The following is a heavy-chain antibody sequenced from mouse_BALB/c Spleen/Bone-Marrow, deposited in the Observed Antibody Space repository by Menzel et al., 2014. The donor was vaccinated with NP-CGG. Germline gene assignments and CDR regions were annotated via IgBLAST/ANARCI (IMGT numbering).Heavy chain of an antibody. CDR3: ARGGISVDY. CDR2: IYPGDGDT. Sequence: QVQLKDSGAELVRPGSSVKISCKASGYAFSVYWMNWVKQRPGQGLEWIGQIYPGDGDTNYNGKFKGRATLTANKSSNTAYMRLSCLTSEDSAVYFCARGGISVDYWGQGTTLTVSS. CDR1: GYAFSVYW. V-gene: IGHV1-80*01. J-gene: IGHJ2*01.